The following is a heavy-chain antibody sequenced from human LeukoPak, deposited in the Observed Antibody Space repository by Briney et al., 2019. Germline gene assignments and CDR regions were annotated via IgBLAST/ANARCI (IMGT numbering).Heavy chain of an antibody. D-gene: IGHD6-13*01. J-gene: IGHJ4*02. V-gene: IGHV1-46*01. CDR3: ARGPGYSSSWAFYFDY. Sequence: GGSVKVSCKASGYTFISYGISWARQAPGQGVEWMGIINPNGGSTSYAQKFQGRVTMTRDMSTSTVYMELSSLRFEDTGVYYCARGPGYSSSWAFYFDYWGQGTLVTVSS. CDR1: GYTFISYG. CDR2: INPNGGST.